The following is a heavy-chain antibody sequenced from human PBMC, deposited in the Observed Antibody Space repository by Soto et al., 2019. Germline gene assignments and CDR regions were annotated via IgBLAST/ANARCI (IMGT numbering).Heavy chain of an antibody. CDR1: GYTLTELS. D-gene: IGHD6-25*01. J-gene: IGHJ4*02. V-gene: IGHV1-24*01. CDR2: FDPEDGET. Sequence: ASVKVSCKVSGYTLTELSMHWVRQAPGKGLEWMGGFDPEDGETIYAQKFQGRVTTTEDTSTDTAYMELSSLRSEDTAVYYCAKAAAARLLYWGQGTLVTVSS. CDR3: AKAAAARLLY.